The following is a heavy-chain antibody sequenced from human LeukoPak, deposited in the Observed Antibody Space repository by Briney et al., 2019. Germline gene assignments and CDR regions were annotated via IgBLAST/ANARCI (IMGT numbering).Heavy chain of an antibody. CDR2: MNPNSGNT. Sequence: ASVKVSCKASGYTFTSYDINWVRQATGQGLEWMGWMNPNSGNTGYAQKFQGRVTMTRNTSISTAYMELSSLGSEDTAVYYCAREISSGYYYYFDYWGQGTLVTVSS. V-gene: IGHV1-8*01. CDR3: AREISSGYYYYFDY. J-gene: IGHJ4*02. CDR1: GYTFTSYD. D-gene: IGHD3-22*01.